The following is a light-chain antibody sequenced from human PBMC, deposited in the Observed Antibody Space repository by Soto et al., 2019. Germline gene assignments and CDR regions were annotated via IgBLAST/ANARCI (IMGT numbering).Light chain of an antibody. J-gene: IGKJ1*01. CDR2: GAS. CDR3: QQYASSLT. V-gene: IGKV3-20*01. CDR1: QSVDSAF. Sequence: EIVLTQSPGSLSLSLGERATLSCRASQSVDSAFFAGYQQKPGQPPRLLMYGASRRATGIPDRFSGSGSGTDFTLTISRLEPEGFAVYYCQQYASSLTFGQGTKVEI.